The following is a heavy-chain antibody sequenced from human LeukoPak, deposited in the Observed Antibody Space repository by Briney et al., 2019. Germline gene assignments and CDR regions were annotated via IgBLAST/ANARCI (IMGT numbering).Heavy chain of an antibody. CDR1: GGSFSGYY. V-gene: IGHV4-34*01. Sequence: SETLSLTCAVYGGSFSGYYWSWIRQPPGKGLEWIGEINHSGSTNYNPSLKSRVTISVDTSKNQFSLKLSSVTAADTAVYYCARGRRNYDFWSGSNWFDPWGQGTLVTVSS. CDR2: INHSGST. D-gene: IGHD3-3*01. J-gene: IGHJ5*02. CDR3: ARGRRNYDFWSGSNWFDP.